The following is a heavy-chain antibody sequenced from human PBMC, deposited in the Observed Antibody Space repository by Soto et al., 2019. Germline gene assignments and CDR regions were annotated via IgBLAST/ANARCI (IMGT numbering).Heavy chain of an antibody. D-gene: IGHD5-12*01. Sequence: QVQLVESGGGVVQPGSSLRLSCAASGFTFSSYGMHWVRQAPGKGLEWVAVIWYDGSNKYYADSVKGRFTISRDNSKNTLYLQMNSLRAEDTAVYYCAREGAKFRWYFDYWGQGTLVTVSS. CDR1: GFTFSSYG. CDR3: AREGAKFRWYFDY. J-gene: IGHJ4*02. CDR2: IWYDGSNK. V-gene: IGHV3-33*01.